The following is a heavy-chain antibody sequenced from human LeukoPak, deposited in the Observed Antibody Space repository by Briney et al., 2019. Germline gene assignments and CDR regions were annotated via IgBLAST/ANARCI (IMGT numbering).Heavy chain of an antibody. CDR1: GFTFSSYG. J-gene: IGHJ5*02. D-gene: IGHD3-16*02. CDR2: ISGSGDYT. V-gene: IGHV3-23*01. CDR3: AKDVEPTGSYPLNWFDP. Sequence: PGGTLRLSCAASGFTFSSYGMSWVRQAPGKGLEWVSTISGSGDYTYYADSVKGRFTISRDNSKNTLYLQMNSLRAEDTAVYYCAKDVEPTGSYPLNWFDPWGQGTLVTVSS.